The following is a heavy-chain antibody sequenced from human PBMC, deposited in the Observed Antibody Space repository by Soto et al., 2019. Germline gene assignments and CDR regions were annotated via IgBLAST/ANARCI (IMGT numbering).Heavy chain of an antibody. CDR1: GFTVSSNY. Sequence: GGSLRLSCAASGFTVSSNYMSWVRQAPGKGLEWVSVIYSGGSTYYADSVKGRFTISRDNSKNTLYLQMNSLRAEDTAVYYCAREQWLVRYFDYWGQGTLVTVSS. CDR3: AREQWLVRYFDY. J-gene: IGHJ4*02. V-gene: IGHV3-53*01. D-gene: IGHD6-19*01. CDR2: IYSGGST.